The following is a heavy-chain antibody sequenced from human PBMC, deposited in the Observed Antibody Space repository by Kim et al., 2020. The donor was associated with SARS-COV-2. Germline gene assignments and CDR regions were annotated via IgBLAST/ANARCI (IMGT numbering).Heavy chain of an antibody. Sequence: GGSLRLSCAASGFTFSSYSMNWVRQAPGKGLEWVSYISSSSSTIYYADSVKGRFTISRDNAKNSLYLQMNSLRAEDTAVYYCARDATPGAVTTWNYGMDVWGQGTTVTVSS. CDR3: ARDATPGAVTTWNYGMDV. D-gene: IGHD4-17*01. CDR1: GFTFSSYS. J-gene: IGHJ6*02. CDR2: ISSSSSTI. V-gene: IGHV3-48*04.